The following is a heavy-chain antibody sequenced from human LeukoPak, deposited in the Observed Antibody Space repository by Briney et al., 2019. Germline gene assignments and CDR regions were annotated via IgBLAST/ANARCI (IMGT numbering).Heavy chain of an antibody. CDR3: ATGVLYCGGDCYPDY. CDR1: GFTFTSSA. Sequence: TSVKVSCKASGFTFTSSAVQWVRQARGQRLEWIGWIVVGSGNTNYAQKFQGRVTMTEDTSTDTAYMELSSLRSEDTAVYYCATGVLYCGGDCYPDYWGQGTLVTVSS. D-gene: IGHD2-21*02. J-gene: IGHJ4*02. V-gene: IGHV1-58*01. CDR2: IVVGSGNT.